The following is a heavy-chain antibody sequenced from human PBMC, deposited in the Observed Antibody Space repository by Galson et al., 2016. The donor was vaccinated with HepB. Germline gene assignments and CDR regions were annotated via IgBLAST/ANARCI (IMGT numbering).Heavy chain of an antibody. Sequence: SVKVSCKASGYTFTKYYVKWVRQAPGQGLEWVGITNPSGGSTSYAQKFQGRVTMTRDTSTSTVYMELSSLRSEDTAVYYCARDSQDEKNSGYELDYWGQGTLVTVSS. CDR3: ARDSQDEKNSGYELDY. CDR2: TNPSGGST. D-gene: IGHD5-12*01. CDR1: GYTFTKYY. V-gene: IGHV1-46*01. J-gene: IGHJ4*02.